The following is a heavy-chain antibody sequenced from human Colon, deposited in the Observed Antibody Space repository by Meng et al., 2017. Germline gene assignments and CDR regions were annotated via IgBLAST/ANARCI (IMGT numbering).Heavy chain of an antibody. V-gene: IGHV1-2*06. CDR2: INADSGGT. J-gene: IGHJ4*02. Sequence: QAQLVQSRVEVKKPGASGKVSCKASGYSLSGYYMHWVRLVPQKELEGMGRINADSGGTNYAEKFQGRVTLTRDTSINTAYMEVTSLSSDDTAVYYCAKIHLGDSGLDYWGQGTLVTVSS. D-gene: IGHD6-19*01. CDR1: GYSLSGYY. CDR3: AKIHLGDSGLDY.